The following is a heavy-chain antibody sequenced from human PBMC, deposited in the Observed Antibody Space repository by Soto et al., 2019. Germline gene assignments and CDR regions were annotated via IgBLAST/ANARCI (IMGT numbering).Heavy chain of an antibody. V-gene: IGHV3-74*01. Sequence: GGSLRLSCAASGFTLSMYWMHWVRQVPGKGLLWVSRVSGDGSDKNYADSVKGRFTISRDNAKNTLYLEMNSLGAEDSAVYYCGRALGYASGAAYWGRGTLVTAPQ. J-gene: IGHJ4*02. CDR1: GFTLSMYW. D-gene: IGHD6-19*01. CDR2: VSGDGSDK. CDR3: GRALGYASGAAY.